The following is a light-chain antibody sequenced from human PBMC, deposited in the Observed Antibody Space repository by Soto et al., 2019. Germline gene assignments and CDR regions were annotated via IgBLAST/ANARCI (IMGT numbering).Light chain of an antibody. CDR3: AAWDDTVNGYV. J-gene: IGLJ1*01. Sequence: QSVLTQPPSASVTPGQRVTISCSGSSSNIGRNTVSWYQHLPGTAPNLLIYSNNQRPSGVPDRFSGSKSGTSASLAISGLQSEGEADYFCAAWDDTVNGYVFGTGTKLTVL. CDR1: SSNIGRNT. CDR2: SNN. V-gene: IGLV1-44*01.